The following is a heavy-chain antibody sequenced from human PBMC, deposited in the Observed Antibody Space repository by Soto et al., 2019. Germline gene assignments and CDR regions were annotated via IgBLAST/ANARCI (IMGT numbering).Heavy chain of an antibody. J-gene: IGHJ4*02. D-gene: IGHD5-18*01. CDR1: DFAFSSYS. CDR2: ISSSGSAT. V-gene: IGHV3-48*02. Sequence: GGSLRLSCAASDFAFSSYSMNWVRQAPGKGLEWISYISSSGSATDYADSVRGRFTISRDNVKSSLFLQVNSLRDEDTAVYYCARDAERGSTAVLGFWGQGTLVTVSS. CDR3: ARDAERGSTAVLGF.